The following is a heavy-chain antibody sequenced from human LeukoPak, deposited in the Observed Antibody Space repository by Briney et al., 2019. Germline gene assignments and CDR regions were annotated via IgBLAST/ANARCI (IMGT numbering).Heavy chain of an antibody. D-gene: IGHD2-2*01. CDR3: ATLRPGYCSSTSCPHPYYFDY. J-gene: IGHJ4*02. CDR1: GFTFSSYA. CDR2: ISGSGGST. V-gene: IGHV3-23*01. Sequence: GGSLRLSCAASGFTFSSYAMSWVRQAPGKGLEWVSAISGSGGSTYYADSVKGRFTISRDNSKSTLYLQMNSLRAEDTAVYYCATLRPGYCSSTSCPHPYYFDYWGQGTLVTVSS.